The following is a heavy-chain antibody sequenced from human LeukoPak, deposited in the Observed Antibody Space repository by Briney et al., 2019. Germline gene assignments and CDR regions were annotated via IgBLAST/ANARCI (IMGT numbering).Heavy chain of an antibody. CDR3: ARDHRIGGFMDL. J-gene: IGHJ6*04. D-gene: IGHD2-15*01. V-gene: IGHV3-33*01. CDR1: GFTFSSYG. Sequence: GGSLRLSCAASGFTFSSYGMHWVRQAPGKGLEWVAIIYYDGTNKYYADSVKGRFTISRDNAKNSLYLQMNSLRAEDTAVYYRARDHRIGGFMDLWGKGTTVTVSS. CDR2: IYYDGTNK.